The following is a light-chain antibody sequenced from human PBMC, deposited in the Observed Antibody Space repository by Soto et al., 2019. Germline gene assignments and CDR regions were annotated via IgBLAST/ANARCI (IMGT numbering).Light chain of an antibody. V-gene: IGKV3-15*01. CDR3: QQFNNWPRT. J-gene: IGKJ1*01. Sequence: EIVMTQSPATLSVSPGERATLSCRASQSVSFNLAWYQQKPGQAPRLLIYGASTRATGIPARFSGSGSGTEFTLTIRSLQSEDFAVYYCQQFNNWPRTFGQGTKVDIK. CDR1: QSVSFN. CDR2: GAS.